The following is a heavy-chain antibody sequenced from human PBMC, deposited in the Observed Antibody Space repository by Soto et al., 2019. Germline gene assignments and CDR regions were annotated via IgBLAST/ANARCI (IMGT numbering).Heavy chain of an antibody. CDR2: IWYDGSNK. Sequence: QVQLVESGGGVVQPGRSLRLSCAASGFTFSSYGMHWVRQAPGKGLECVAVIWYDGSNKYYADSVKGRFTISRDISKNTLFLQMNSLRAEDTGVYYCAREHFGEPLGHDYWGQGTLVTVSS. CDR1: GFTFSSYG. J-gene: IGHJ4*02. CDR3: AREHFGEPLGHDY. V-gene: IGHV3-33*01. D-gene: IGHD3-10*01.